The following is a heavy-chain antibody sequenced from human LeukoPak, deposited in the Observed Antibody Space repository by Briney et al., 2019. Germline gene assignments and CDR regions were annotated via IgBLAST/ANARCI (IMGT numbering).Heavy chain of an antibody. Sequence: SETLSLTCGVSGGSFSGSYWGWIRQPPGKGLEWIGEINLSGSTNYNSSLTSRVTISLDTSKNQFSLNLRSVTTADTAVYYCARVSIPLFGVVTAHFDSWGQGTLVAVSS. CDR2: INLSGST. CDR1: GGSFSGSY. D-gene: IGHD3-3*01. V-gene: IGHV4-34*01. CDR3: ARVSIPLFGVVTAHFDS. J-gene: IGHJ4*02.